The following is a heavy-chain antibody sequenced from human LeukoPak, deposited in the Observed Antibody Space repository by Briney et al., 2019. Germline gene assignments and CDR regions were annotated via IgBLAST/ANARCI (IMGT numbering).Heavy chain of an antibody. Sequence: SQTLSLTCTVSGGSISSGSYYWSWIRQPAGKGPEWIGRIYTSGSTNYNPSLKSRVTISVDTSKNQFSLKLSSVTAADTAVYYCARGAPLRYYDSSGYHFDYWGQGTLVTVSS. V-gene: IGHV4-61*02. CDR1: GGSISSGSYY. CDR2: IYTSGST. CDR3: ARGAPLRYYDSSGYHFDY. D-gene: IGHD3-22*01. J-gene: IGHJ4*02.